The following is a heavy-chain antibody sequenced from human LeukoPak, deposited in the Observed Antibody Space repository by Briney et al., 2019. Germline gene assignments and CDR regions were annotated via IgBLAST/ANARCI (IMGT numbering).Heavy chain of an antibody. CDR1: GFTFSSYW. D-gene: IGHD3-9*01. CDR3: ASRPANYDILTGYYMTIDY. Sequence: GGSLRLSCAASGFTFSSYWMHWVRQAPGKGLVWVSRINSDGSSTSYADSVKGRFTISRDNAKNTLYLQMNSLRAEDTAVYYCASRPANYDILTGYYMTIDYWGQGTLVTVSS. CDR2: INSDGSST. J-gene: IGHJ4*02. V-gene: IGHV3-74*01.